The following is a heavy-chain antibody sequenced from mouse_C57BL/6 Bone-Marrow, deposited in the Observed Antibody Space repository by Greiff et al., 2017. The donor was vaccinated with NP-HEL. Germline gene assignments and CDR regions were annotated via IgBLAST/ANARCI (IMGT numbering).Heavy chain of an antibody. V-gene: IGHV1-69*01. D-gene: IGHD2-3*01. CDR3: AREDGYSVYAMDY. J-gene: IGHJ4*01. CDR2: IDPSDSYT. CDR1: GYTFTSYW. Sequence: VQLQQPGAELVMPGASVKLSCKASGYTFTSYWMHWVKQRPGQGLEWIGEIDPSDSYTNYNQKFKGKSTLTVDKSSSTAYMQISSLTSEDSAVYYCAREDGYSVYAMDYWGQGTSVTVSS.